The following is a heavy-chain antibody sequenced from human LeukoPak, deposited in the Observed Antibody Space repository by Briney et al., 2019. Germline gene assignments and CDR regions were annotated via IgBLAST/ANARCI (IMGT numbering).Heavy chain of an antibody. Sequence: ASVKVSCKASGYIFISYYMHWVRQAPGQGLEWMGIINPNGGRTSYAQKFQGRVTMTRDTSTSTVYMELSSLRSEDTAVYYCARCLRGGDFVAQDAFDIWGQGTMVTVSS. J-gene: IGHJ3*02. CDR1: GYIFISYY. D-gene: IGHD2-21*02. CDR3: ARCLRGGDFVAQDAFDI. V-gene: IGHV1-46*01. CDR2: INPNGGRT.